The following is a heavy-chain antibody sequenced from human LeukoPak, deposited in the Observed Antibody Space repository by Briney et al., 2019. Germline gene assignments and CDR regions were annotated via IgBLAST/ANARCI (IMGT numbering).Heavy chain of an antibody. CDR1: GFTFSSYG. CDR2: ISGSGGST. V-gene: IGHV3-23*01. J-gene: IGHJ4*02. D-gene: IGHD6-13*01. CDR3: ARVYSSSWYDHFDY. Sequence: PGGSLRLSCAASGFTFSSYGMSWVRQAPGKGLEWVSAISGSGGSTYYADSVKGRFTISRDNSKNTLYLQMNSLRAEDTAVYYCARVYSSSWYDHFDYWGQGTLVTVSS.